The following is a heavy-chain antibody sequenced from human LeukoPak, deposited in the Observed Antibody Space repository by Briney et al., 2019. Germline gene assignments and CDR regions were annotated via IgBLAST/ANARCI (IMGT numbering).Heavy chain of an antibody. CDR2: IRYDGSNK. Sequence: GGSLRLSCAAAGFTFSSYGMQWARQAPGKGREWGAFIRYDGSNKYYADSVKGRSTISRDNSKNTLYLQMNSLRAEDTAVYYCAKSDIVVVPAAAYFDYWGQGTLVTVSS. CDR1: GFTFSSYG. J-gene: IGHJ4*02. V-gene: IGHV3-30*02. CDR3: AKSDIVVVPAAAYFDY. D-gene: IGHD2-2*01.